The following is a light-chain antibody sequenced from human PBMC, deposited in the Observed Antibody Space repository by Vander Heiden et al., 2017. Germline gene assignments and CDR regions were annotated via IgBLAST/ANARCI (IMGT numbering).Light chain of an antibody. J-gene: IGKJ2*01. CDR1: QSISSW. CDR2: KAS. V-gene: IGKV1-5*03. CDR3: QQYKSYPS. Sequence: DIHRIHSPSTLSASVGERVIITCRAGQSISSWLAWYQHKPGKAPKILIYKASSLESGVPSRFSGSGSGTEFTLTISGLQPDDVATYYCQQYKSYPSFGQGTKLEIK.